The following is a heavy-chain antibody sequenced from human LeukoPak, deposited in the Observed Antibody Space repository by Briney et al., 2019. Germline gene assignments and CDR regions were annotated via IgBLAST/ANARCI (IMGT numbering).Heavy chain of an antibody. CDR2: IYTSGST. J-gene: IGHJ4*02. CDR1: GGSLNNYY. CDR3: ARDLTDYYELDY. V-gene: IGHV4-4*07. D-gene: IGHD3-22*01. Sequence: PSETLSLTCTVSGGSLNNYYWSWIRQPAGKGLEWIGRIYTSGSTNYNPSLKSRVTMSVDTSKNQFSLKLTSVTAADTAVYYCARDLTDYYELDYWGQGTLVTVSS.